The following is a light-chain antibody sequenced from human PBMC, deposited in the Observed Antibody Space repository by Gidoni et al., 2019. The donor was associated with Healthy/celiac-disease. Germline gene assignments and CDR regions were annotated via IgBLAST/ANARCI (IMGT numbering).Light chain of an antibody. CDR2: DNN. CDR3: GTWDSSLSAWV. Sequence: QSVLTQPPSVSAAPGQKVTIFCYGSGSNIGNNYVSWYQQLPGTAPKLLIYDNNKRPSGIPDRFSGSKSGTSATLGITGLQTGDEADYFCGTWDSSLSAWVFGGGTKMTVL. V-gene: IGLV1-51*01. CDR1: GSNIGNNY. J-gene: IGLJ3*02.